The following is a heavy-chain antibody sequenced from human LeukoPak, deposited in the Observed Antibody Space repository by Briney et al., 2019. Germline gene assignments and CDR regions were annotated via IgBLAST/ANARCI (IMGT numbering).Heavy chain of an antibody. Sequence: SETLSLTCNVSGDYITSYYWNWIRQPPGKGLEWIGYIYYTGSTNSNPSLKSRLTISLDTSKKHFSLKLSSVTAADTAIYYCASSYFYDGNRYFDYWGKGALVTVSS. CDR1: GDYITSYY. V-gene: IGHV4-59*08. CDR3: ASSYFYDGNRYFDY. CDR2: IYYTGST. D-gene: IGHD3-22*01. J-gene: IGHJ4*02.